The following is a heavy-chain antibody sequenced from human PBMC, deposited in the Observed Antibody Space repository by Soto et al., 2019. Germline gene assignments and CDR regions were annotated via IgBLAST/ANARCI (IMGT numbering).Heavy chain of an antibody. CDR2: ISQSGSA. CDR1: GGPISSGGYS. J-gene: IGHJ4*02. Sequence: SETLSLTCVVSGGPISSGGYSWTWIRQPPGRGLEWIGYISQSGSADYNPSLKSRVTISVDTSKNQFSLRLSSVTAADTAVYYCDRDRNGLGVIDFCGQVILVTVSS. D-gene: IGHD1-1*01. CDR3: DRDRNGLGVIDF. V-gene: IGHV4-30-2*01.